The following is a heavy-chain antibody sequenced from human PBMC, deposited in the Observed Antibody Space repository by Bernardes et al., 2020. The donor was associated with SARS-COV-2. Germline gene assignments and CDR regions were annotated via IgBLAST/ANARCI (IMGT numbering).Heavy chain of an antibody. Sequence: GGSLRLSCAASGFTFSSYSMNWVRQAPGKGLEWVTTISSWSDYIYYAGSVEGRFTISRDNARDLVFLQMSSLRAEETALYFCARDWSRGLRGVFDYWGQGILVTVSS. CDR2: ISSWSDYI. CDR1: GFTFSSYS. J-gene: IGHJ4*02. V-gene: IGHV3-21*06. CDR3: ARDWSRGLRGVFDY. D-gene: IGHD3-3*01.